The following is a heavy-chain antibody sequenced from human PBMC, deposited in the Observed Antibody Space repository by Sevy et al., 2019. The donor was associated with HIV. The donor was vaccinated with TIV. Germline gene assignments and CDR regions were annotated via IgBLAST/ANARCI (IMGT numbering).Heavy chain of an antibody. CDR3: ARARYCSGGSCTAEYFQH. CDR2: ISYDGSNK. D-gene: IGHD2-15*01. V-gene: IGHV3-30*04. J-gene: IGHJ1*01. Sequence: GGSLRLSCAASGFTFSSYAMHWVRQAPGKGLEWVAVISYDGSNKYYADSVNGRFTISRDNSKNTLYLQMNSLRAEDTAVYYCARARYCSGGSCTAEYFQHWGQGTLVTVSS. CDR1: GFTFSSYA.